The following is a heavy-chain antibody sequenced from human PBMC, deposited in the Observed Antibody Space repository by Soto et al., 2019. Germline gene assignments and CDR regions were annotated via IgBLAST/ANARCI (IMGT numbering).Heavy chain of an antibody. CDR3: AKDWNAWLRLYYFDY. Sequence: EVQLLESGGGLVQPGGSLRLSCAASGFTFSSYAMSWVRQAPGKGLEWVSAISGSGGSTYYADSVKGRFTISRDNSKNTLYMQMNSLRAEDTAVYYCAKDWNAWLRLYYFDYWGQGTLVTVSS. J-gene: IGHJ4*02. CDR1: GFTFSSYA. D-gene: IGHD5-12*01. CDR2: ISGSGGST. V-gene: IGHV3-23*01.